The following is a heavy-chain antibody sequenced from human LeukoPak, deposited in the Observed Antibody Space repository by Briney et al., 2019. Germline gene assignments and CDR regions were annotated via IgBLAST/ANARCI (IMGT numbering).Heavy chain of an antibody. CDR3: ARGPHYDILTGFTPFDY. D-gene: IGHD3-9*01. CDR1: GYTFTNYY. Sequence: SVKVSCKASGYTFTNYYIHCMRQAPGQGLEWMGGIIPIFGTANYAQKFQGRVTITADKSTSTAYMELSSLRSEDTAVYYCARGPHYDILTGFTPFDYWGQGTLVTVSS. CDR2: IIPIFGTA. J-gene: IGHJ4*02. V-gene: IGHV1-69*06.